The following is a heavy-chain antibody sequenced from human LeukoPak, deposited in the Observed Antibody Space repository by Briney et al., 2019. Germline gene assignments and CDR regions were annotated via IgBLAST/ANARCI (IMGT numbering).Heavy chain of an antibody. Sequence: ASVKVSCKASGYTFTSYGISWVRQAPGQGLEWMGWISAYNGNTNYAQKLQGRVTMTTDTSTSTAYMELRSLRSDDTAVYYCARAVVSYYDFWSGYYRSDYWGQGTLVTVSS. CDR1: GYTFTSYG. CDR2: ISAYNGNT. CDR3: ARAVVSYYDFWSGYYRSDY. V-gene: IGHV1-18*01. J-gene: IGHJ4*02. D-gene: IGHD3-3*01.